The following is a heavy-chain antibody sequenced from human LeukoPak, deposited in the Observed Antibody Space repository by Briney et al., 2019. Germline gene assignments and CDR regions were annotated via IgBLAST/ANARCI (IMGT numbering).Heavy chain of an antibody. CDR1: GFTFSSYA. Sequence: TGGSLRLSCAASGFTFSSYAMSWVRQAPGRGLEWVSASRGSGGSTHYADSVKGRFTISRDNSKNTLYLQMNSLRDEDTAIYYCARDGSGWYYFDNWGQGSLVTVSS. V-gene: IGHV3-23*01. CDR3: ARDGSGWYYFDN. J-gene: IGHJ4*02. CDR2: SRGSGGST. D-gene: IGHD6-19*01.